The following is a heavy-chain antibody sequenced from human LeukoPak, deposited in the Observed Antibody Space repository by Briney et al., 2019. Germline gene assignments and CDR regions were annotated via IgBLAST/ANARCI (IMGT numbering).Heavy chain of an antibody. D-gene: IGHD3-22*01. CDR1: GFTFSSYA. CDR2: ISGSGGST. CDR3: AKDASLPYYYDSSGNPTEYFQH. V-gene: IGHV3-23*01. J-gene: IGHJ1*01. Sequence: PGRSLRLSCVASGFTFSSYAMSWVRQAPGKGLEWVSAISGSGGSTYYADSVKGRFTISRDNSKNTLYLQMNSLRAEDTAVYYCAKDASLPYYYDSSGNPTEYFQHWGQGTLVTVSS.